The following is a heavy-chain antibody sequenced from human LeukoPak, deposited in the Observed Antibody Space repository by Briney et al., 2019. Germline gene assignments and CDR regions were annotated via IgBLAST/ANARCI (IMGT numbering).Heavy chain of an antibody. D-gene: IGHD3-9*01. Sequence: SETLSLTCAVYGGSFSGYYWSWIRQPPGKGLEWIGEINHSGSTNYNPSLKSRVTISVDMSKNQFSLKLSSVTAADTAVYYCARAGLRYFDWLLDDGIDYWGQGTLVTVSS. CDR2: INHSGST. V-gene: IGHV4-34*01. CDR3: ARAGLRYFDWLLDDGIDY. CDR1: GGSFSGYY. J-gene: IGHJ4*02.